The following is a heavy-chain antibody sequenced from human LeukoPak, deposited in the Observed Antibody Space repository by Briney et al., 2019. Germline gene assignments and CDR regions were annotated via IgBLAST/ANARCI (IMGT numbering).Heavy chain of an antibody. D-gene: IGHD4-11*01. CDR1: GDSISTSKSY. V-gene: IGHV4-39*01. Sequence: SETLSLTCTVSGDSISTSKSYWGWIRQPPLKGLEWIGSIYYTGNTYYSPSLKSRVTFSVDTSKNQFSLNLSSVTVADTAVYYCARQSYSDYVRFVDYWGQGTLVTVSS. J-gene: IGHJ4*02. CDR3: ARQSYSDYVRFVDY. CDR2: IYYTGNT.